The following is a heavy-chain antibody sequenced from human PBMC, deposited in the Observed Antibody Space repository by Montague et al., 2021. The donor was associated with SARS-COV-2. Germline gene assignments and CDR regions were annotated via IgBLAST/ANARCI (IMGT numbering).Heavy chain of an antibody. D-gene: IGHD1-26*01. J-gene: IGHJ4*02. Sequence: SLRLSCAVSGFTFSSYAFHWVRQAPGKGLDWVAVISYDGTNKYYADSVKGRFTISRDNSKNTLYLQMNSLRPDDSAMYYCARDRGEYSGSPHYYFDYWGQGTLVTASS. CDR1: GFTFSSYA. CDR3: ARDRGEYSGSPHYYFDY. CDR2: ISYDGTNK. V-gene: IGHV3-30-3*01.